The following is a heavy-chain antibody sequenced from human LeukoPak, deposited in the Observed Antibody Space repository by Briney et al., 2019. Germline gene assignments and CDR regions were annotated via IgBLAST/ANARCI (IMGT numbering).Heavy chain of an antibody. V-gene: IGHV1-18*01. CDR3: ARDGFYGDYEYLQH. D-gene: IGHD4-17*01. J-gene: IGHJ1*01. Sequence: AASVKVSCKASGGTFSSYAMSWVRQAPGQGLEWMGWINPYNGETNYAQKLQGRVTMTTDTSTSTAYMELRSLRSDDTAVYYCARDGFYGDYEYLQHWGQGTLVTVSS. CDR1: GGTFSSYA. CDR2: INPYNGET.